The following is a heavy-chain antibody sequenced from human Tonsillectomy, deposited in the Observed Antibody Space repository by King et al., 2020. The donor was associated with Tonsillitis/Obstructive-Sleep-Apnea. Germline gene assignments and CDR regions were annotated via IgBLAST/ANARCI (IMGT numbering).Heavy chain of an antibody. V-gene: IGHV3-11*05. CDR2: ISSSGTFT. CDR1: GFNFSDYY. D-gene: IGHD2-15*01. J-gene: IGHJ1*01. Sequence: QLVQSGGGLVKPGGSLRLSCAASGFNFSDYYMSWIRQAPGKGLEWLSYISSSGTFTNHADSVNGLFTISRDNAKNSLFLQMNDLRGEDTAVYYCARSAEDLVVVIPASNEYYHHWGQGTLVTVSS. CDR3: ARSAEDLVVVIPASNEYYHH.